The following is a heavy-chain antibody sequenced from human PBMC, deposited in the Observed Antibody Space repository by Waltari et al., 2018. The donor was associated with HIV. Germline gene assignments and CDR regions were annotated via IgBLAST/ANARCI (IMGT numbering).Heavy chain of an antibody. V-gene: IGHV3-7*01. D-gene: IGHD5-18*01. CDR2: IKQDGMEK. CDR1: GFTFSSYW. Sequence: EVQLVESGGGLVQPGGSLRLSCAASGFTFSSYWMSWVRQAPGKGRECVDKIKQDGMEKYYVDSVKCRFTSSRDNAKNSLYLQRNSLRAEDTAVYYCAGEEGPGDTGYGPYFDYWGQGTLVTVSS. J-gene: IGHJ4*02. CDR3: AGEEGPGDTGYGPYFDY.